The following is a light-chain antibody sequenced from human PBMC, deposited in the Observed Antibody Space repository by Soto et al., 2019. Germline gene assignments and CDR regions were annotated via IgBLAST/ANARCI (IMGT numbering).Light chain of an antibody. CDR3: SSYTGSNTHV. J-gene: IGLJ1*01. CDR1: SSDVGYYNY. V-gene: IGLV2-14*03. Sequence: QSVLTQPASVSGSPGQSITMSCTGTSSDVGYYNYVSWYQLHPGKAPKLMIYDVSNRPSGISNRFSGSKSGNAASLTISGLQAEDEADYYCSSYTGSNTHVFGTGTKLTVL. CDR2: DVS.